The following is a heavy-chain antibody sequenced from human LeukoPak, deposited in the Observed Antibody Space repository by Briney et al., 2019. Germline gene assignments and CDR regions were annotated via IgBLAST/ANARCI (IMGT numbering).Heavy chain of an antibody. D-gene: IGHD3-22*01. Sequence: GGSLRLSCAASGFTFSSYSMNWVRQAPGKGLEWVSSISSSSSYIYYADSVKGRFTISRDNSKNTLYLQMNSLRAEDTAVYYCARDPIVDYYDSSGYGDYWGQGTLVTVSS. CDR2: ISSSSSYI. CDR1: GFTFSSYS. CDR3: ARDPIVDYYDSSGYGDY. V-gene: IGHV3-21*01. J-gene: IGHJ4*02.